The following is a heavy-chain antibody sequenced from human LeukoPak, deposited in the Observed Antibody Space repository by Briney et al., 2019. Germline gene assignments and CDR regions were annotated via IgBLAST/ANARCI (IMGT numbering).Heavy chain of an antibody. Sequence: PSETLSLTCAVYGGSFSGYYWSWIRQPPGKGLEWIGEINHSGSTNYNPSLKSRVTISVDTSKNQFSLKLSSVTAADTAVYYRARGVRPDYWGQGTLVTVSS. CDR2: INHSGST. J-gene: IGHJ4*02. V-gene: IGHV4-34*01. CDR1: GGSFSGYY. CDR3: ARGVRPDY.